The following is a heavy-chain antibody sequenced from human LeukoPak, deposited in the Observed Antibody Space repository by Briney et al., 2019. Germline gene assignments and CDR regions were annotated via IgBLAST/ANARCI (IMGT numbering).Heavy chain of an antibody. Sequence: GRSLRLSCAASGFTFNDYYMSWIRQAPGKGLEWVSYISSSSSTIYYADSVKGRFTISRDNAKNSLYLQMNSLRAEDTAVYYCARDRGDSSSDYWGQGTLVTVSS. D-gene: IGHD6-6*01. CDR2: ISSSSSTI. V-gene: IGHV3-11*01. CDR3: ARDRGDSSSDY. CDR1: GFTFNDYY. J-gene: IGHJ4*02.